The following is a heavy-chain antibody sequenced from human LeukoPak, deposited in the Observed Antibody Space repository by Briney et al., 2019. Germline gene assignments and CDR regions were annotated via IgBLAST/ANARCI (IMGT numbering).Heavy chain of an antibody. CDR1: GFTFSTYT. Sequence: GGSLRLSCAASGFTFSTYTMNWVRQAPGKGLEWVSSISSSSTYIYYADSVKGRFTISRDNAKNSLYLQMLSLRAEDTAVYYCAELGITMIGGVWGKGTTVTISS. CDR3: AELGITMIGGV. J-gene: IGHJ6*04. CDR2: ISSSSTYI. V-gene: IGHV3-21*01. D-gene: IGHD3-10*02.